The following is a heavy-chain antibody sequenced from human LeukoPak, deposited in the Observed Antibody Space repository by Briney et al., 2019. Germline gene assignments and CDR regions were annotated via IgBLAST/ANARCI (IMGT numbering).Heavy chain of an antibody. J-gene: IGHJ4*02. V-gene: IGHV4-39*01. CDR2: IYYSGST. CDR1: GGSISSSSYY. D-gene: IGHD5-12*01. CDR3: ARRPIVAGYFDY. Sequence: SETLSLTCTVSGGSISSSSYYWGWIRQPPGKGLEWIGSIYYSGSTYYNPSLKSRVTISVDTSKNQFSLKLSSMTAADTAVYYCARRPIVAGYFDYWGQGTLVTVSS.